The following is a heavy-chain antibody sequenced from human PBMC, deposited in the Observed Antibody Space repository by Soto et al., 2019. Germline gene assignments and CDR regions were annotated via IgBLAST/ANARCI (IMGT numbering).Heavy chain of an antibody. D-gene: IGHD1-20*01. Sequence: QVQLVDSGGGLVRPGGSLRLSCAASGFSFSDHFISWIGQAPGKGQEWVSGISSTTSYTVYADSVRGRFTIPRAKAKHTLYLQMYTMTVEDTPVYYCARGRGNRNAVALWSQGTLVTVFS. CDR2: ISSTTSYT. CDR3: ARGRGNRNAVAL. CDR1: GFSFSDHF. J-gene: IGHJ1*01. V-gene: IGHV3-11*05.